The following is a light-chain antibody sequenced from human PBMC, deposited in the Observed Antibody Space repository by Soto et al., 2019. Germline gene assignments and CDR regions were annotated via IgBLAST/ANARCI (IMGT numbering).Light chain of an antibody. J-gene: IGKJ1*01. V-gene: IGKV3-20*01. Sequence: EIVVTQSPGTLSFSPGETSTLSCRASQSVSSSYLAWYQQKPGQAPRLLIYGASSRATGIPDRFSGSGSGTDFTLTISRLEPEDFAVYYCQQYGSSPWTFGQGTKVDIK. CDR2: GAS. CDR1: QSVSSSY. CDR3: QQYGSSPWT.